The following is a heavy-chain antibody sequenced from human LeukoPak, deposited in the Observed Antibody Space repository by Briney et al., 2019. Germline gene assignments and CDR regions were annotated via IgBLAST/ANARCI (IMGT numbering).Heavy chain of an antibody. CDR1: GFTFSNYA. Sequence: GGSLRLSCAASGFTFSNYAMSWVRQAPGKGLEWVSSINGRGGSTYYADSVKGRFTISRDNSKNTLYLQMNSLRAEDTAVYYCAKRKGGLRDPDYWGQGTLVTVSS. V-gene: IGHV3-23*01. D-gene: IGHD3-16*01. CDR2: INGRGGST. J-gene: IGHJ4*02. CDR3: AKRKGGLRDPDY.